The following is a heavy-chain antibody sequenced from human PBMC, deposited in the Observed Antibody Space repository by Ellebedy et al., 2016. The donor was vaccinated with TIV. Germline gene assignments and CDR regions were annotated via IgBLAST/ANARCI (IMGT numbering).Heavy chain of an antibody. V-gene: IGHV3-30*03. CDR2: VSYDGNTK. J-gene: IGHJ4*02. CDR3: PYSSGWYKFDD. CDR1: GFTFSSYW. Sequence: GESLKISCAASGFTFSSYWMSWVRQTPGKRLEWVAEVSYDGNTKYYTDSVKGRFTISRDNSKNTLYLQMNSLRAEDTAVYYCPYSSGWYKFDDWGQGTLVTVSS. D-gene: IGHD6-19*01.